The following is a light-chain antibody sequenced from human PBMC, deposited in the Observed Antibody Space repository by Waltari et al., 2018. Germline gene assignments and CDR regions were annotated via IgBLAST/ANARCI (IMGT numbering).Light chain of an antibody. CDR1: SRDVGGYYY. J-gene: IGLJ1*01. CDR3: TSYTSSHGLV. Sequence: QSALTQPASVSGSPGQSITISCTGTSRDVGGYYYLSWYQQHPCKAPKVVIFDVSYRPSGVSNRFSASKSCNPASLTISGLQDEDEADYYCTSYTSSHGLVFGTGTKVTVL. V-gene: IGLV2-14*03. CDR2: DVS.